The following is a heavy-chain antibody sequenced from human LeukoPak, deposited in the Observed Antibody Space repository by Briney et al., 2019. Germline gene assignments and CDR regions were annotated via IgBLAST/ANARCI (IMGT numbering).Heavy chain of an antibody. CDR1: GYTFTGYY. D-gene: IGHD3-22*01. CDR2: INPNGGGT. V-gene: IGHV1-2*02. J-gene: IGHJ5*02. Sequence: ASVKVSCKASGYTFTGYYMHWVRQAPGQGLEWMGWINPNGGGTNYAQKFQGRVTMTRDTSISTAYMELSRLRSDDTAVYYCARMDYYASSGYGYWFDPWGQGTLVTVSS. CDR3: ARMDYYASSGYGYWFDP.